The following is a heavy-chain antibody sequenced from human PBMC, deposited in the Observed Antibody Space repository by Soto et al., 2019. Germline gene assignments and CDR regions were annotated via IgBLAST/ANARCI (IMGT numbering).Heavy chain of an antibody. CDR2: VNPDNHNT. D-gene: IGHD4-17*01. Sequence: QVQRVQSGPEVKRPGASVKVSCKVSGYRFPSYGINWVRQAPGQGLEWVGWVNPDNHNTNYAQSLQHSVSLTTDTSTNTAFLELRGLTSDDTAVYYCARVRFGDAFDYWGQGTLVTVSS. V-gene: IGHV1-18*01. CDR1: GYRFPSYG. CDR3: ARVRFGDAFDY. J-gene: IGHJ4*02.